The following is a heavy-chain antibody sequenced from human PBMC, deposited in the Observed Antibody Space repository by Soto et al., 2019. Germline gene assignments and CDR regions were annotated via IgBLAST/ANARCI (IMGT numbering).Heavy chain of an antibody. Sequence: QVQLVQSGAEVKKPGSSVKVSCKASGGTFSSYAISWVRQAPGQGLEWMGGIIPIFGTANYAQKFQGRVTITADKSTSTAYMELSSLRSEDTAVYYCASTTYCDGSGSYYRLDYWGQGTLVTVSS. J-gene: IGHJ4*02. D-gene: IGHD3-10*01. CDR1: GGTFSSYA. CDR2: IIPIFGTA. CDR3: ASTTYCDGSGSYYRLDY. V-gene: IGHV1-69*06.